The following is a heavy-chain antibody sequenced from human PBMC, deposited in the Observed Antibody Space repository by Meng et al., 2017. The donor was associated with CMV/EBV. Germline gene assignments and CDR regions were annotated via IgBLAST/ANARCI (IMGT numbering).Heavy chain of an antibody. CDR3: ARTTSTYYYGSGRVR. J-gene: IGHJ4*02. V-gene: IGHV3-7*01. CDR1: GFTFSSYW. D-gene: IGHD3-10*01. CDR2: IKQDGSEK. Sequence: GESLKISCAASGFTFSSYWMSWVRQAPGKGLEWVANIKQDGSEKYYVDSVKGRFTISRDNAKNSLYLQMNSLRAEDTAVYYCARTTSTYYYGSGRVRWVQGTLVTVSS.